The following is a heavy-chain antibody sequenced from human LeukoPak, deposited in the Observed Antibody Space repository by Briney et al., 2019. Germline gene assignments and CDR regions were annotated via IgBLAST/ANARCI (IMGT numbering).Heavy chain of an antibody. V-gene: IGHV3-33*08. J-gene: IGHJ4*02. CDR2: IWSDGSYK. Sequence: PGGSLRLSCAASGFTFSLYGIHWVRQAPGKGLEWVAVIWSDGSYKNYADSVKGRFSISRDNSKNTLHLQMNSLRADDTAVYYCTREASKGYYDTSGYYYDYWGQGTLVTVSS. CDR1: GFTFSLYG. CDR3: TREASKGYYDTSGYYYDY. D-gene: IGHD3-22*01.